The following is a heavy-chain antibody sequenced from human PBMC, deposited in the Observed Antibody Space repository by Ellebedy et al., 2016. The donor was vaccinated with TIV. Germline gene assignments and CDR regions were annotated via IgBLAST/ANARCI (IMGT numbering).Heavy chain of an antibody. J-gene: IGHJ5*02. D-gene: IGHD6-19*01. CDR1: GFTFSSYA. Sequence: GESLKISCAASGFTFSSYAMSWVRQAPGKGLEWVSAISGSGGSTYYADSVKGRFTISRDNSKNTLFLQMNSLRAEDTAVYYCAKVGYSSGWPPYTWGRGTLVTVSS. CDR3: AKVGYSSGWPPYT. CDR2: ISGSGGST. V-gene: IGHV3-23*01.